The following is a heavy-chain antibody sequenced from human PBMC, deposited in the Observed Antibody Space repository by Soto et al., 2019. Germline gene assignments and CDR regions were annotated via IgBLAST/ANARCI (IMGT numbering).Heavy chain of an antibody. Sequence: LSLTCTVSGSSISSGGYYWSWIRQHPGKGLEWIGYIYYSGSTYYNPSLKSRVTISVDTSKNQFSLKLSSVTAADTAVYYCAREDSSRVGATLGGFDYWGQGTLVTVSS. D-gene: IGHD1-26*01. CDR2: IYYSGST. V-gene: IGHV4-31*03. CDR1: GSSISSGGYY. CDR3: AREDSSRVGATLGGFDY. J-gene: IGHJ4*02.